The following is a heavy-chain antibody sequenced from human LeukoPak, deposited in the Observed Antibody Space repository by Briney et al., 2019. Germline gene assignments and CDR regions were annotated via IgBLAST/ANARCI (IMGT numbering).Heavy chain of an antibody. Sequence: ASVKVSCKVSGYTLTELSMHWVRQAPGKGLEWMGGFDPEDGETIYAQKFQGRVTMTEDTSTDTAYMELSSLRSEDTAVYYCATASYYYDSSGYSNYYFDYWGQGTLVTVSS. CDR3: ATASYYYDSSGYSNYYFDY. CDR1: GYTLTELS. J-gene: IGHJ4*02. V-gene: IGHV1-24*01. D-gene: IGHD3-22*01. CDR2: FDPEDGET.